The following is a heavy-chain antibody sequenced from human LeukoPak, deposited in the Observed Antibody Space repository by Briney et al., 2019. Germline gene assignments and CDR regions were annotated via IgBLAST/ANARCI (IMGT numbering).Heavy chain of an antibody. V-gene: IGHV1-2*02. Sequence: ASVKVSCKASGYTFTGYYMHWVRQAPGQGLEWMGWINPNSGGTNYAQKFQGRVTMTRDTSISTAYMELSRLTSDDTAVYYCAGGGGGLYNWFDPWGQGTLVTVSS. CDR3: AGGGGGLYNWFDP. CDR1: GYTFTGYY. J-gene: IGHJ5*02. D-gene: IGHD2-15*01. CDR2: INPNSGGT.